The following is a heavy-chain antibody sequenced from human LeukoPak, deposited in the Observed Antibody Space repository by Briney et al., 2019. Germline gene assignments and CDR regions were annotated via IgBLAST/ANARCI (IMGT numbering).Heavy chain of an antibody. CDR3: ARGVAANGRRLDP. J-gene: IGHJ5*02. V-gene: IGHV1-2*02. CDR2: ISPKSGGT. CDR1: GYSFTDYY. Sequence: ASVKVSCKTSGYSFTDYYIHWVRQAPGQGFEWLGWISPKSGGTNYAQKFQDSVSLTRDTSIDTAYMVLTSLRLDDTAIYYCARGVAANGRRLDPWGQGSLIIVSS. D-gene: IGHD2-15*01.